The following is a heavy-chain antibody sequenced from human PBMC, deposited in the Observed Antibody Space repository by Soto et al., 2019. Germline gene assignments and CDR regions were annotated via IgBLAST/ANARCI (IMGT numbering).Heavy chain of an antibody. Sequence: GESLKISCKSSGYSFSSYWIAWVRLMPGKGLEWMGSIYPDDSDTKYSPSFQGQVTISADKSISAAYLQWSSLKASDTAIYYCARNSLTGYYSYYYSMDVWGQGTTVTVSS. V-gene: IGHV5-51*01. CDR1: GYSFSSYW. J-gene: IGHJ6*02. D-gene: IGHD3-9*01. CDR2: IYPDDSDT. CDR3: ARNSLTGYYSYYYSMDV.